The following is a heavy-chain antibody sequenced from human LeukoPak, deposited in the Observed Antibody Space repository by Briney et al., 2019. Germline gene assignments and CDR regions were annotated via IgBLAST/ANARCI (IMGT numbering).Heavy chain of an antibody. D-gene: IGHD1-1*01. CDR3: ATAPQYNWKSYGMDV. Sequence: ASVKVSCKASGYTFTSYGISWVRQAPGQGLEWMGWISAYNGNTNYAQKLQGRVTMTTDTSTSTAYMELRSLRSDDTAVYYCATAPQYNWKSYGMDVWGQGTTVTVSS. CDR2: ISAYNGNT. CDR1: GYTFTSYG. V-gene: IGHV1-18*01. J-gene: IGHJ6*02.